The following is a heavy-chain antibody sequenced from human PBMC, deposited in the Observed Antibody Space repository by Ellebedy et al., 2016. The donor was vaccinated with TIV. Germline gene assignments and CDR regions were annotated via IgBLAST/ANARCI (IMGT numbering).Heavy chain of an antibody. V-gene: IGHV4-59*01. J-gene: IGHJ4*02. CDR3: ARGYSGYDLRFDY. D-gene: IGHD5-12*01. CDR1: GGSISSYY. CDR2: IYYSGST. Sequence: MPSETLSLTCTVSGGSISSYYWSWIRQPPGKGLEWIGYIYYSGSTNYNPSLKSRFTISVDTSKNQFSLKLSSVTAADTAVYYCARGYSGYDLRFDYWGQGTLVTVSS.